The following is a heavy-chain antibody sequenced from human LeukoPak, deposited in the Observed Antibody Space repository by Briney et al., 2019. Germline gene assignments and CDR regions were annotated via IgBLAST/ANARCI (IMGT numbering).Heavy chain of an antibody. CDR3: ASLPGVVVVPAAIFPNNWFDP. V-gene: IGHV1-2*02. J-gene: IGHJ5*02. D-gene: IGHD2-2*01. CDR1: GYTFTGYY. Sequence: ASVKVSCKASGYTFTGYYMHWVPQAPGQGLEWMGWINPNSGGTNYAQKFQGRVTMTRDTSISTAYMELSRLRSDDTAVYYCASLPGVVVVPAAIFPNNWFDPWGQGTLVTVSS. CDR2: INPNSGGT.